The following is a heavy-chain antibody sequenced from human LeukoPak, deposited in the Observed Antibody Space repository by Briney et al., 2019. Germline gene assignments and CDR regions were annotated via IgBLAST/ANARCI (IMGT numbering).Heavy chain of an antibody. CDR1: GGSISSYY. Sequence: SETLSLTCTVSGGSISSYYWSWIRQPPGKGLEWIGYIYYSGSTNYNPSLKSRVTISVDTSKNQFSLKLSSVTAADTAVYYCASSSLWFGELSHFDYWGQGTLVTVPS. J-gene: IGHJ4*02. V-gene: IGHV4-59*08. D-gene: IGHD3-10*01. CDR3: ASSSLWFGELSHFDY. CDR2: IYYSGST.